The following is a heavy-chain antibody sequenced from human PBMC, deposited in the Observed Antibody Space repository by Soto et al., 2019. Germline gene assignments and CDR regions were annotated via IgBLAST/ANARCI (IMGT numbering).Heavy chain of an antibody. CDR1: GGSISSFY. CDR2: IYDSGST. D-gene: IGHD2-2*01. Sequence: SETLSLTCTVFGGSISSFYWSWIRQPPGKGLEWIGYIYDSGSTYYNSSLKSRVTMSVDTSKNQFSLNLSSVTAADTAVYYCARHVPYCSDTSHCAYGMDVWGQRTTVTVSS. V-gene: IGHV4-59*08. CDR3: ARHVPYCSDTSHCAYGMDV. J-gene: IGHJ6*02.